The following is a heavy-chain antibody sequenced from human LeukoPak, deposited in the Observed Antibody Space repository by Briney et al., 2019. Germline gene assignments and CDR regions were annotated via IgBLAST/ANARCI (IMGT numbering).Heavy chain of an antibody. D-gene: IGHD6-19*01. J-gene: IGHJ4*02. CDR2: ISAYNGNT. Sequence: ASVKVSCKASGYTFTSYGISWVRQAPGQGLEWMGWISAYNGNTNYAQKLQGRVTMTTDTSTSTAYMELRSLRSDDTAVYYCASQSSGWSLYYFDYWGQGTLVTVSS. CDR3: ASQSSGWSLYYFDY. V-gene: IGHV1-18*01. CDR1: GYTFTSYG.